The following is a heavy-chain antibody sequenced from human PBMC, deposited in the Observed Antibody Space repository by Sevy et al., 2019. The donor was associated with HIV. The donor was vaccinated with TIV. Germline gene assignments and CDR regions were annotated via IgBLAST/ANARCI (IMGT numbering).Heavy chain of an antibody. CDR1: GHTFTNYG. D-gene: IGHD6-25*01. Sequence: ASVKVSCRASGHTFTNYGISWVRQAPGQGLEWMGWISAYNGNTNYAQKFQGRVTMTTDTSTSTAYMELRSLRSDDTAVYYCARDPETDSSGGYWGQGTLVTVSS. J-gene: IGHJ4*02. CDR3: ARDPETDSSGGY. V-gene: IGHV1-18*04. CDR2: ISAYNGNT.